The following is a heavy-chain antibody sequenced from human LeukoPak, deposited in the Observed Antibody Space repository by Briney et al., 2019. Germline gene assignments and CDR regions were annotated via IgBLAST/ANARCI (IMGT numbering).Heavy chain of an antibody. Sequence: PGGSLRLSCAASGFTFSSYSMNRVRQAPGKGLEWVSSISSSSSYIYYADSVKGRFTISRDNAKNSLYLQMNSLRAEAKAVYYCAREGAGYDSSGYSNWGQGTLVTVSS. CDR3: AREGAGYDSSGYSN. V-gene: IGHV3-21*01. CDR1: GFTFSSYS. J-gene: IGHJ4*02. CDR2: ISSSSSYI. D-gene: IGHD3-22*01.